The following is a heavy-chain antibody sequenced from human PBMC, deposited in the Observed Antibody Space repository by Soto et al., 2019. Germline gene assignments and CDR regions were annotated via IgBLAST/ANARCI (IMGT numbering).Heavy chain of an antibody. J-gene: IGHJ3*02. CDR3: ALGDYYDSSGYSDAFDI. D-gene: IGHD3-22*01. CDR1: GYTFTSYD. CDR2: MNPNSGNT. V-gene: IGHV1-8*01. Sequence: ASVKVSCEASGYTFTSYDINWVRQATGQGLEWMGWMNPNSGNTGYAQKFQGRVTMTRNTSISTAYMELSSLRSEDTAVYYCALGDYYDSSGYSDAFDIWGQGTMVTVSS.